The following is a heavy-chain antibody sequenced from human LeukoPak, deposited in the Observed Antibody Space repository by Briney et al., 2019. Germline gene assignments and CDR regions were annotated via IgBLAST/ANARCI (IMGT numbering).Heavy chain of an antibody. CDR3: ERGFSPTDY. Sequence: PSETLSLTCTVSGGSISSYYWSWIRQPPGKGLEWIGYIYYSGSTNYNPSLKSRVTISVDTSKNQFSLKLSSVTAADTAVYYCERGFSPTDYWGQGTLVTVSS. V-gene: IGHV4-59*01. J-gene: IGHJ4*02. CDR1: GGSISSYY. CDR2: IYYSGST.